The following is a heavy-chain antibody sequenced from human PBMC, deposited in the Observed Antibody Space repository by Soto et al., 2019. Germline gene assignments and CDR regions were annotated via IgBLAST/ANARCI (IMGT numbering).Heavy chain of an antibody. V-gene: IGHV3-74*01. J-gene: IGHJ4*02. CDR1: GFTFSNYW. CDR3: ARGAKGQWLVDF. Sequence: EVQLVESGGGLVQPGGSLRLSCVASGFTFSNYWMHWVRQTPGEGLVWVSRLNSDESNTDYADSVKGRFSISRDNAKNTVYLQMNSLRADDTALYYCARGAKGQWLVDFWGQGTLVTVSS. D-gene: IGHD6-19*01. CDR2: LNSDESNT.